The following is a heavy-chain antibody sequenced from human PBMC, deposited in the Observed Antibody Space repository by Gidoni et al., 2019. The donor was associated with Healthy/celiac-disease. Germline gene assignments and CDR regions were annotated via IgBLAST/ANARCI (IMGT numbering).Heavy chain of an antibody. CDR2: ISWKSGSI. V-gene: IGHV3-9*01. D-gene: IGHD1-26*01. CDR1: GFTCDDYA. J-gene: IGHJ3*02. CDR3: AFGRGRSNRYAFDI. Sequence: EVQLVESGGGLVQPGRSLRLSCAASGFTCDDYAMHLVRQAPGKGLEWVLGISWKSGSIGYADAVKGRFTISRDNAKNSLYLQMNSLRAEDTALYYCAFGRGRSNRYAFDIWGQGTMVTVSS.